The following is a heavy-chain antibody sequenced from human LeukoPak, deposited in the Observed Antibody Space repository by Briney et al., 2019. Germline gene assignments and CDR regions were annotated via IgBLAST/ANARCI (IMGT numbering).Heavy chain of an antibody. D-gene: IGHD3-22*01. CDR1: GFSSSSYD. CDR3: ARGRDTSGYSALFY. J-gene: IGHJ4*02. V-gene: IGHV3-30-3*01. Sequence: PGRSLRLSCAASGFSSSSYDMHWVRQAPGKGLEWVAAISYDGSTKYYADSVGGRFTISRDNSKITLYLQINSLRAEDTAVYHCARGRDTSGYSALFYWGQGTLVTVSS. CDR2: ISYDGSTK.